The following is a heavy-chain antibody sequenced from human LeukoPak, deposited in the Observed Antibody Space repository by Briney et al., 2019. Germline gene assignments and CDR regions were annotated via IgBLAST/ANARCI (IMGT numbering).Heavy chain of an antibody. CDR1: GFTFGNYW. V-gene: IGHV3-7*01. Sequence: GGSLRLSCAASGFTFGNYWMSWVRQAPGKGLEWVANIHKDGSETYFVDSVKGRFTISRDNAKNSLYLQMNSLRADDTAVYYCARETYCSGGSCYKGNAFDIWGQGTMVTVSS. CDR3: ARETYCSGGSCYKGNAFDI. CDR2: IHKDGSET. J-gene: IGHJ3*02. D-gene: IGHD2-15*01.